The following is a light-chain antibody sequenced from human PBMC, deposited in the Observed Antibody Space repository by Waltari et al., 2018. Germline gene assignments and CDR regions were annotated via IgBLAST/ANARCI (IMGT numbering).Light chain of an antibody. CDR3: QSYDTSLSVV. Sequence: QSVLTPPPSVSGAPGQRVTISCTGSGSNIGAGYGGHWYQQLPRAAPKLLIYGSTSRPLGVPARFFGSTSGTSASLAITGLQAEDEADYYCQSYDTSLSVVFGGGTKLTVL. J-gene: IGLJ3*02. CDR1: GSNIGAGYG. V-gene: IGLV1-40*01. CDR2: GST.